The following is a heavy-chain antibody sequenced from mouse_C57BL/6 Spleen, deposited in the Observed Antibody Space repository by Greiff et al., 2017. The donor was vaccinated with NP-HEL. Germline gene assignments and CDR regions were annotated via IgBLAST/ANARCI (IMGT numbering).Heavy chain of an antibody. J-gene: IGHJ2*01. D-gene: IGHD1-1*01. CDR1: GYTFTSYW. V-gene: IGHV1-64*01. CDR2: IHPNSGST. Sequence: QVQLQQPGAELVKPGASVKLSCKASGYTFTSYWMHWVKPRPGQGLAWIGMIHPNSGSTNYNEKFQSKATLTVDKSSSTAYMQLSSLTSEDSAGYYCARLITTVVALRYFDYWGQGTTLTVSS. CDR3: ARLITTVVALRYFDY.